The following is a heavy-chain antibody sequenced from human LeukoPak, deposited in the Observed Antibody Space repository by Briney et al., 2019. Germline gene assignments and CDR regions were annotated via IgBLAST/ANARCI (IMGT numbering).Heavy chain of an antibody. CDR2: IRSKDYGGTT. Sequence: PGGSLRLSCTASGFTYGDYAMNWVRQAPGRGLAGVGLIRSKDYGGTTEYAASVKGRFTISRDDSKSIAHLQMNSLKTEDTAVYYCTSAPLHYYGSGNAGYWGQGTLVTVSS. V-gene: IGHV3-49*04. CDR1: GFTYGDYA. D-gene: IGHD3-10*01. J-gene: IGHJ4*02. CDR3: TSAPLHYYGSGNAGY.